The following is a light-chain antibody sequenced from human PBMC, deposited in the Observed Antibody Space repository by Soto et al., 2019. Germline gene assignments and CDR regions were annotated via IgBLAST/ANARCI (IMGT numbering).Light chain of an antibody. Sequence: EIVLTQSPGTLSLSPGERATLSCRASQSISSSYLAWYQQKPGQAPRFIIYGASTRATGVPDRFSGSGSGIDFTLTVSRLEPEDFAVYYCQQYGSSPLITFGQGTRLEIK. J-gene: IGKJ5*01. CDR2: GAS. V-gene: IGKV3-20*01. CDR1: QSISSSY. CDR3: QQYGSSPLIT.